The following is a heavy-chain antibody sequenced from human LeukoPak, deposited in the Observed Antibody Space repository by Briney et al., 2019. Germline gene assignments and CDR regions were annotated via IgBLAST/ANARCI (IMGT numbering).Heavy chain of an antibody. Sequence: PSETLSLTCTVSGGSISSYYWSWIRQPAGKGLEWIGRIYTSGSTNYNPSLKSRVTISVDTSKNQFSLKLSSMTAADTAVYYCARGTRIAADPYYFDYWGQGTLVTVSS. D-gene: IGHD6-13*01. CDR3: ARGTRIAADPYYFDY. CDR2: IYTSGST. J-gene: IGHJ4*02. CDR1: GGSISSYY. V-gene: IGHV4-4*07.